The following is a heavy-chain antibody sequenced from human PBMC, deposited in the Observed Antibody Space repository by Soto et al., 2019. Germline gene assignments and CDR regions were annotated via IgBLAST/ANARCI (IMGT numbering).Heavy chain of an antibody. V-gene: IGHV4-30-4*01. J-gene: IGHJ4*02. D-gene: IGHD5-18*01. CDR1: GGSISSGDYY. Sequence: SETLSLTCTVSGGSISSGDYYWSWIRQPPGRGLEWIGYIYYSGSTYYNPSLKSRVTISVDTSKNQFSLKLSSVTAADTAVYYCARDPALGGYSYGGVYWGQGTLGTVSS. CDR2: IYYSGST. CDR3: ARDPALGGYSYGGVY.